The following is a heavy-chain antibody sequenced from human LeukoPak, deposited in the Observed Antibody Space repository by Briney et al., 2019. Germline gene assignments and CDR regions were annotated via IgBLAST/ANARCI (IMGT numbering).Heavy chain of an antibody. D-gene: IGHD5-12*01. V-gene: IGHV1-69-2*01. CDR2: VDPADGKT. CDR3: ARGQDIVATRNYMDV. CDR1: GYTFTDYY. Sequence: GASVKVSCKASGYTFTDYYLHWVQQAPGKGLEWMGRVDPADGKTIYAEKFQGRVIITADTSRDTAYMELSSLRSDDTAVYYCARGQDIVATRNYMDVWGKGTTVTVSS. J-gene: IGHJ6*03.